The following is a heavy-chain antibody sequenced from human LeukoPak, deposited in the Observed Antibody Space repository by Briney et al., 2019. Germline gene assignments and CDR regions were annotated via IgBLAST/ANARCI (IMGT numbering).Heavy chain of an antibody. J-gene: IGHJ4*02. CDR2: ISGSGGST. CDR1: GFTFSSSA. D-gene: IGHD4-17*01. CDR3: AEGYGEY. V-gene: IGHV3-23*01. Sequence: GGSLRLSCAASGFTFSSSAMAWVRQASGKGLDWVSGISGSGGSTYYADAVKGRFAISRDNSKNTLYLQMNSLRAEDTAIYYCAEGYGEYWGQGILVSVSS.